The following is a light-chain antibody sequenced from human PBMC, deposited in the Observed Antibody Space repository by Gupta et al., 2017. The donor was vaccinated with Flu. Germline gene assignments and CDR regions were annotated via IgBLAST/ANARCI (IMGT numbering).Light chain of an antibody. CDR2: GNS. Sequence: QSVLTQPPSVSGAPGQRVTISCPGSSSNIGAGYDVHWYQQLPGTAPKLLIDGNSNRPSGAPDRFSGSKSGTSASLAITGLQAEDEADYYCQSYDSSLSGSNYVFGTGTKVTVL. CDR3: QSYDSSLSGSNYV. CDR1: SSNIGAGYD. V-gene: IGLV1-40*01. J-gene: IGLJ1*01.